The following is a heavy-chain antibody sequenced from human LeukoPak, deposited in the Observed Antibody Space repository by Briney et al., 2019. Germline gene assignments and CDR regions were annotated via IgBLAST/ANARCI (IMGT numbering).Heavy chain of an antibody. CDR2: VNPNSGGT. J-gene: IGHJ6*03. CDR3: ARRGSYVGYYYYYYMDV. Sequence: ASVKVSCKASGYTFTSYDINWVRQATGQGLEWMGWVNPNSGGTNYAQKFQGRVTMTRDTSISTAYMELSRLRSDDTAVYYCARRGSYVGYYYYYYMDVWGKGTTVTVSS. D-gene: IGHD1-26*01. CDR1: GYTFTSYD. V-gene: IGHV1-2*02.